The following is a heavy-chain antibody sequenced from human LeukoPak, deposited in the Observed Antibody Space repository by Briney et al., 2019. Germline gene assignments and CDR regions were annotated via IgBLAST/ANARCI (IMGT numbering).Heavy chain of an antibody. Sequence: ASVKDSCKASGGTFSRYAISWVRQAPGQGLEWMGRIIPILGIANYAQKFQGRVTITADKSTSTAYMELSSLRSEDTAVYYCASIAAAVAPGAEYLQHWGQGTLVTVSS. D-gene: IGHD6-13*01. CDR3: ASIAAAVAPGAEYLQH. CDR2: IIPILGIA. CDR1: GGTFSRYA. J-gene: IGHJ1*01. V-gene: IGHV1-69*04.